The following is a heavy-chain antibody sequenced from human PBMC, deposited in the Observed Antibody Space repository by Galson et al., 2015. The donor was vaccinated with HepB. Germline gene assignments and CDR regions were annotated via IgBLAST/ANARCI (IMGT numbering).Heavy chain of an antibody. Sequence: SLRLSCAASGFTFSSYWMSWVRQAPGKGLEWVANIKQDGSEKYYVDSVKGRFTISRDNAKNSLYLQMNSLRAEDTAVYYCARVQYDSSGYYYGYYYYGMDVWGQGTTVTVSS. J-gene: IGHJ6*02. V-gene: IGHV3-7*01. D-gene: IGHD3-22*01. CDR2: IKQDGSEK. CDR1: GFTFSSYW. CDR3: ARVQYDSSGYYYGYYYYGMDV.